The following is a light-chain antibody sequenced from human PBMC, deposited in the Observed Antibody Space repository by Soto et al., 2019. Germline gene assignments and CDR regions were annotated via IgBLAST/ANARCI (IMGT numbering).Light chain of an antibody. V-gene: IGKV1-9*01. CDR3: QQLSSYPLT. Sequence: IPFTPSPSYLFASFGKKINKHFRARQGISSYLAWYQQKPGKAPKFLIYAASTLQSGVPSRFSGGGSGTDFTLTISSLQPEDFATYYCQQLSSYPLTFGGGTKVDIK. J-gene: IGKJ4*01. CDR2: AAS. CDR1: QGISSY.